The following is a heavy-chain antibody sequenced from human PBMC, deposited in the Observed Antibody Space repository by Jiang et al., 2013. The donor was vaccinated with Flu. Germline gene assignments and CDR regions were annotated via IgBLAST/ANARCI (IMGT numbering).Heavy chain of an antibody. V-gene: IGHV3-7*03. CDR3: ARDNKDGDYQEGYAFDI. D-gene: IGHD4-17*01. Sequence: GLVQPGGSLRLSCAASGFTFSSYWMSWVRQAPGKGLEWVANIKQDGSEKYYVDSVKGRFTISRDNAKNSLYLQMNSLRAEDTAVYYCARDNKDGDYQEGYAFDIWGQGTMVTVSS. J-gene: IGHJ3*02. CDR2: IKQDGSEK. CDR1: GFTFSSYW.